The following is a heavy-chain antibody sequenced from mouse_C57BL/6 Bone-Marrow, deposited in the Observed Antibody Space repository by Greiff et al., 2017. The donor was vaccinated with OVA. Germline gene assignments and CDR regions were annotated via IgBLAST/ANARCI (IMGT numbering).Heavy chain of an antibody. V-gene: IGHV1-18*01. CDR2: INPNNGGT. D-gene: IGHD2-4*01. J-gene: IGHJ3*01. CDR1: GYTFTDYN. Sequence: VQLKESGPELVKPGASVKIPCKASGYTFTDYNMDWVKQSHGKSLEWIGDINPNNGGTIYNQKFKGKATLTVDKSSSTAYMELRSLTSEDTAVYYCARRAIYYDSAWFAYWGQGTLVTVSA. CDR3: ARRAIYYDSAWFAY.